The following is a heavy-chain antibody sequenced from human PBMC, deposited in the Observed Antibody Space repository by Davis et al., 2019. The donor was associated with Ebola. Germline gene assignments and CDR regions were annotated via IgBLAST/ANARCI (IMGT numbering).Heavy chain of an antibody. D-gene: IGHD6-25*01. CDR2: IYYSGST. V-gene: IGHV4-31*03. CDR3: AGTLSRSGPRSWFDP. CDR1: GGSISSSSYY. J-gene: IGHJ5*02. Sequence: PSETLSLTCTVSGGSISSSSYYWSWIRQHPGKGLEWIGYIYYSGSTYYNPSLKSRVTISVDTSKNQFSLKLSSVTAADTAVYYCAGTLSRSGPRSWFDPWGQGTLVTVSS.